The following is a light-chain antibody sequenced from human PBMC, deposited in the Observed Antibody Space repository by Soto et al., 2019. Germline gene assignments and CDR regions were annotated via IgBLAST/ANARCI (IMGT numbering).Light chain of an antibody. Sequence: SVLTQPPSASGSPGQSVTISCTGTSSDVGGYNYVSWYQQHPGKAPKVMIYEVSKRPSGVPDRFSGSKSGNTASLTVSGLQAEDEADYYCSSYAGSNNVVFGGGTKLTVL. J-gene: IGLJ2*01. CDR3: SSYAGSNNVV. CDR1: SSDVGGYNY. CDR2: EVS. V-gene: IGLV2-8*01.